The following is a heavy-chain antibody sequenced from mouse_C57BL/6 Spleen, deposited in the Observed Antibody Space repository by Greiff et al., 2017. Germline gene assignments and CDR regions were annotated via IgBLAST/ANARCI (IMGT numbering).Heavy chain of an antibody. CDR3: SYSNFSWFAY. D-gene: IGHD2-5*01. V-gene: IGHV1-82*01. Sequence: VQLQQSGPELVKPGASVKISCKASGYAFSSSWMNWVKQRPGKGLAGIGRIYPGDGDTNYNGKFKGKATLTADKSSSTAYMQLSSLTSEDSAVYFCSYSNFSWFAYWGQGTLVTVSA. CDR1: GYAFSSSW. J-gene: IGHJ3*01. CDR2: IYPGDGDT.